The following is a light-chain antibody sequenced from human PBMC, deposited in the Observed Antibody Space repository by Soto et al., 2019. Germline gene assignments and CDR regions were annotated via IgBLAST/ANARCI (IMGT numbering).Light chain of an antibody. CDR3: SSYTSSSTLVV. Sequence: QSALPQPASVSGSPGQSITIACTGTSSDVGGYNYVSWYQQHPGKAPKLMIYEVSNRPSGVSNRFSCSKSGNTASLTITVLQAEDEADYYCSSYTSSSTLVVFGGGTKLAVL. CDR2: EVS. CDR1: SSDVGGYNY. J-gene: IGLJ2*01. V-gene: IGLV2-14*01.